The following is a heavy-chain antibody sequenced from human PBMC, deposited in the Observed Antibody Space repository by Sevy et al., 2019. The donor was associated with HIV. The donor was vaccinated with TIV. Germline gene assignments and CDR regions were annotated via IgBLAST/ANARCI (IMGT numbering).Heavy chain of an antibody. D-gene: IGHD3-22*01. CDR1: GFTVSSNY. CDR3: ASSDSSNYYDSSGYYPRFHHFDY. Sequence: GGSLRLSCAASGFTVSSNYMSWVRQAPGKGLEWVSVIYSGGSTYYADSVKGRFTISRDNSKNTLYLQMNSLRAEDTAVYYCASSDSSNYYDSSGYYPRFHHFDYWGQGTLVTVSS. CDR2: IYSGGST. J-gene: IGHJ4*02. V-gene: IGHV3-53*01.